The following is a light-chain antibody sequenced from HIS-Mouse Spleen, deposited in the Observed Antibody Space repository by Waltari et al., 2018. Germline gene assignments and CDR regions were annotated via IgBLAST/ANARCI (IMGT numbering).Light chain of an antibody. CDR2: EVS. J-gene: IGLJ1*01. CDR1: SSDVGGYNH. Sequence: QSALTQPASVSGSPGQSITIPCTGPSSDVGGYNHVSSYQQHPGKAPKLMIYEVSNRPSGVSNRFSGSKSGNTASLTISGLQAEDEADYYCSSYTSSSTPYVFGTGTKVTVL. CDR3: SSYTSSSTPYV. V-gene: IGLV2-14*01.